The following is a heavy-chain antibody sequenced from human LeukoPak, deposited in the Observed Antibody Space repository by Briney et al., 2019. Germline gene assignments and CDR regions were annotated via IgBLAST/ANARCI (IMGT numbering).Heavy chain of an antibody. D-gene: IGHD1-26*01. CDR1: GFTFSSYS. J-gene: IGHJ3*02. V-gene: IGHV3-21*01. Sequence: GGSLRLSCAASGFTFSSYSMNWVRQAPGKGLEWVSSISSSYIYYADSVKGRFTISRDNAKNSLYLQMNSLRAEDTAVYYCARARARGAFDIWGQGTMVTVSS. CDR2: ISSSYI. CDR3: ARARARGAFDI.